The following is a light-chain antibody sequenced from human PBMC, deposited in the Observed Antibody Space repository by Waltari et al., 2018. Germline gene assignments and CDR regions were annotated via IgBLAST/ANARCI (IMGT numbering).Light chain of an antibody. J-gene: IGLJ2*01. CDR1: SSAVGSHNL. Sequence: QSALTQPASVSGSPGQSITISCTGTSSAVGSHNLVSWYQQHPGKAPKRMLYEGTKRPSGVSNRFSGSKSGNTASLTISGLQAEDEADYYCCSYAGSSTVVFGGGTKLTVL. CDR3: CSYAGSSTVV. V-gene: IGLV2-23*01. CDR2: EGT.